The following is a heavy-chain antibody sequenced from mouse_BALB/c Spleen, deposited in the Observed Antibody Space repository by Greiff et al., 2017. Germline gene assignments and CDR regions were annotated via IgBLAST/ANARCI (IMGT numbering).Heavy chain of an antibody. CDR2: ISTYYGDA. D-gene: IGHD2-4*01. J-gene: IGHJ3*01. CDR3: ARGNYDYDGFAY. V-gene: IGHV1S137*01. Sequence: QVQLQQSGAELVRPGVSVKISCKGSGYTFTDYAMHWVKQSHAKSLEWIGVISTYYGDASYNQKFKGKATMTVDKSSSTAYMELARLTSEDSAIYYCARGNYDYDGFAYRGQGTLVTVSA. CDR1: GYTFTDYA.